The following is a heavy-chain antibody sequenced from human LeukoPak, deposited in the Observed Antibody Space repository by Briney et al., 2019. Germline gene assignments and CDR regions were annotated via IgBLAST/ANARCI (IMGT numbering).Heavy chain of an antibody. D-gene: IGHD1-26*01. CDR1: GGSFSGYY. V-gene: IGHV4-34*01. CDR3: ARGGRSYPRFNY. CDR2: INHSGST. J-gene: IGHJ4*02. Sequence: SETLSLTCAAYGGSFSGYYWSWIRQPPGKGLEWIGEINHSGSTNYNPSLKSRVTISVDTSKNQFSLKLSSVTAADTAVYYCARGGRSYPRFNYWGQGTLVTVSS.